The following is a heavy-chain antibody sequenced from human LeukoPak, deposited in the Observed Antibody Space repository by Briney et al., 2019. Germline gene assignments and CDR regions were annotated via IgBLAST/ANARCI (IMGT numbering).Heavy chain of an antibody. D-gene: IGHD2-15*01. V-gene: IGHV4-61*01. CDR1: GGSVSSGSYY. J-gene: IGHJ3*02. CDR3: ARDPLYCSSGSCYRGAFDI. Sequence: SETLSLTCTVSGGSVSSGSYYWSWIRQPPGKGLEWIRYIYYSGSTNYNPSLKSRVTISVDTSKNQFSLKLSSVTAADTAVYYCARDPLYCSSGSCYRGAFDIWGRGTMVTVSS. CDR2: IYYSGST.